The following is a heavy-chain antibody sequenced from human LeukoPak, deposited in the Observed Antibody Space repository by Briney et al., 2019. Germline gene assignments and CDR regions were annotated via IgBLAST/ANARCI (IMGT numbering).Heavy chain of an antibody. CDR2: ISGSGTTI. V-gene: IGHV3-11*01. CDR1: GFIFRDYY. CDR3: ARVGYFGSGSYNSFDI. D-gene: IGHD3-10*01. J-gene: IGHJ3*02. Sequence: GGSLRLSCAPSGFIFRDYYMSWVRQAPGKGLEGSSYISGSGTTIHYADSVKGRFPISRDNAKNSLYLQMSSLRAEDTAVYYCARVGYFGSGSYNSFDIWGQGTMVTVSS.